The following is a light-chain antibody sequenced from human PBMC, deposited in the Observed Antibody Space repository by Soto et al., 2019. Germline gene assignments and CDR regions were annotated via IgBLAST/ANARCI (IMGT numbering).Light chain of an antibody. V-gene: IGKV3-15*01. CDR3: QQYNSWPPIT. CDR1: QTVDNN. J-gene: IGKJ5*01. Sequence: EIVLTQSQGTLSLSPGEGVTLSCRASQTVDNNYLAWYQQKPGQAPRLLIYGASTRATGIPARFSGSGSGTEFTLSISSLQSEDFAVYYCQQYNSWPPITFGQGTRLEIK. CDR2: GAS.